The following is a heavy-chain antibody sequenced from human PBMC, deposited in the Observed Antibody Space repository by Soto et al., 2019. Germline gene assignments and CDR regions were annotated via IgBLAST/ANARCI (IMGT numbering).Heavy chain of an antibody. CDR2: IKQDGSEK. J-gene: IGHJ4*02. Sequence: GGSLRLSCAASGFTFSSYWMSWVRQAPGKGLEWVANIKQDGSEKYYVDSVKGRFTISRDNAKNSLYLQMNSLRAEDTAVYYCARVAHKEWILRYFDQAPLGFDYWGQGTLVTVSS. V-gene: IGHV3-7*05. CDR1: GFTFSSYW. CDR3: ARVAHKEWILRYFDQAPLGFDY. D-gene: IGHD3-9*01.